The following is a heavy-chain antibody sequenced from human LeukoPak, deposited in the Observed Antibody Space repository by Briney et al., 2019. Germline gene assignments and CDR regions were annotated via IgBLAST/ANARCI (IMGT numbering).Heavy chain of an antibody. D-gene: IGHD7-27*01. CDR3: AKTNTDLGKNWFDP. J-gene: IGHJ5*02. Sequence: TGGSLRLSCAASGFTFSNYGMHWVRQAPGKGLEWVAFIPYDGSTKSYADSVKGRFTISRDNSKNTLYLQMSSLRAEDTAVYYCAKTNTDLGKNWFDPWGQGTLVTVSS. CDR2: IPYDGSTK. V-gene: IGHV3-30*02. CDR1: GFTFSNYG.